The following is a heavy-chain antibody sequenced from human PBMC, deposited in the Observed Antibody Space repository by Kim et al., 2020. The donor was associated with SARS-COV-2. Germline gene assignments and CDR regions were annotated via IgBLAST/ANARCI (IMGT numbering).Heavy chain of an antibody. V-gene: IGHV4-59*01. CDR1: SDSFSAYY. J-gene: IGHJ4*02. Sequence: SETPSLTCTVSSDSFSAYYWSWIRHLPGKGLEWIGYIFYGGDTNYNPSLKSRVTISWDTSRNQFSLDVTSVTDADTAVYYCARSEGRASWHQFDYWGQGILVTVSS. CDR3: ARSEGRASWHQFDY. CDR2: IFYGGDT.